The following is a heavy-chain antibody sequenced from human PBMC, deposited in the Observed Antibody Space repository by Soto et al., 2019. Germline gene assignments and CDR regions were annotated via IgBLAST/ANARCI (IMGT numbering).Heavy chain of an antibody. CDR3: ARYDFGTFDY. V-gene: IGHV4-4*02. Sequence: SETLSLTCAVSGDSISSSFLWSCVRKPPGKGLDWIGEIYHTESTVYNPSLKSRVTISVDKSKNQFSLNLDSVTAADTAVYYCARYDFGTFDYWGRGILVT. CDR1: GDSISSSFL. D-gene: IGHD4-17*01. J-gene: IGHJ4*02. CDR2: IYHTEST.